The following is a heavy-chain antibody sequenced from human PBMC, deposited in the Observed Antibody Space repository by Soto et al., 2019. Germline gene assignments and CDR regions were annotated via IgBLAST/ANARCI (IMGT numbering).Heavy chain of an antibody. V-gene: IGHV1-2*02. J-gene: IGHJ4*02. CDR3: ASDPDYGNYCGYFFDS. Sequence: QVQLVQSGAEVKKPGASVKVSCKTSGYTFAAYCVHWIRQAPGQDLEWMGWINPTSGGTVYAQNFQDRVTMTRDTSMSTAYMDLRRLNSDDTAEYYCASDPDYGNYCGYFFDSWGQGTPVTVSS. CDR1: GYTFAAYC. CDR2: INPTSGGT. D-gene: IGHD4-17*01.